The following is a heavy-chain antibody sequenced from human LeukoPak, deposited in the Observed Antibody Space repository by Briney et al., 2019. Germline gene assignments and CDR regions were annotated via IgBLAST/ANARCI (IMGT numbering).Heavy chain of an antibody. Sequence: SETLSLTCTVSGGSISSYYWSWIRQPPGKGLEWIGYIYYSGSTNYNPALKSQVTMSVDTAKNKFSLKLSSVTAADSGVYSCARTTEAHSWQTRYYDYYMDVWGKGTTVTVSS. V-gene: IGHV4-59*01. CDR1: GGSISSYY. CDR2: IYYSGST. CDR3: ARTTEAHSWQTRYYDYYMDV. J-gene: IGHJ6*03. D-gene: IGHD6-13*01.